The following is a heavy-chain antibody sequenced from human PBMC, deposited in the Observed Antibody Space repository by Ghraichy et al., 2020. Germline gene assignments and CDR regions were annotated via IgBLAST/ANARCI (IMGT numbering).Heavy chain of an antibody. CDR2: INHSGST. CDR3: ARGRDY. J-gene: IGHJ4*02. V-gene: IGHV4-34*01. Sequence: SETLSLTCAVYGGSFSGYYWSWIRQPPGKGLEWIGEINHSGSTNYNPSLKSRVTISVDTSKNQFSLKLSSVTAADTAVYYCARGRDYWGQGTLVTVSS. CDR1: GGSFSGYY.